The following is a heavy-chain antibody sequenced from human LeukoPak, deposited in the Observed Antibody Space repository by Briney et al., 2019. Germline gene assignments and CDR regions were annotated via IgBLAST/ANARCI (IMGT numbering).Heavy chain of an antibody. CDR1: GFIFSDYY. CDR3: ARDPGELLFSGAFDI. Sequence: GGSLRLSCAASGFIFSDYYMDWVRQAPGKGLEWVSSISSSSSYIYYADSVKGRFTISRDNAKNSLYLQMNSLRAEDTAVYYCARDPGELLFSGAFDIWGQGTMVTVSS. J-gene: IGHJ3*02. CDR2: ISSSSSYI. D-gene: IGHD3-10*01. V-gene: IGHV3-21*01.